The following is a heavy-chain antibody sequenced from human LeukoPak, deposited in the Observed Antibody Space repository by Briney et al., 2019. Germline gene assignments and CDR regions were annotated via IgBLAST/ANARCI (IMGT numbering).Heavy chain of an antibody. CDR3: AKAPVDCSGGSCYSYYFDY. CDR2: ISGSGGST. Sequence: GGSLRLSCAASGVTFSSYAMSWVRQAPGKGLEWVSAISGSGGSTYYADSVKGRFTISRDNSKNTLYLQMNSLRAEDTAVYYCAKAPVDCSGGSCYSYYFDYWGQGTLVTVSS. J-gene: IGHJ4*02. D-gene: IGHD2-15*01. CDR1: GVTFSSYA. V-gene: IGHV3-23*01.